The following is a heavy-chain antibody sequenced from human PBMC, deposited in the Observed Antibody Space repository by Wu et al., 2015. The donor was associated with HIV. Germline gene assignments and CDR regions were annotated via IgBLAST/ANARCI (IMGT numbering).Heavy chain of an antibody. J-gene: IGHJ4*02. D-gene: IGHD6-19*01. CDR3: ARVASGAVAGQPNFDY. CDR2: INPNNGGT. CDR1: GYTFTGDY. Sequence: QVQLVQSGAEVKKPGASMKVSCKASGYTFTGDYMHWVRQAPGQGLEWMGYINPNNGGTNYAQKFQGRVTMTRDTSINTTYMELRSLRSDDTAVYYCARVASGAVAGQPNFDYWGQGTLVTVSS. V-gene: IGHV1-2*02.